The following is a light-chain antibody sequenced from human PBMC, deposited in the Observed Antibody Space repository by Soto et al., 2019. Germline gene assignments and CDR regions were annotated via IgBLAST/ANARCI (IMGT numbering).Light chain of an antibody. CDR3: QSYDTSGLHVV. CDR2: QDT. Sequence: NFMLTQPHSVSESPGKTVTISCTRSSGSIATNSVQWYQQRPGSAPTTVIYQDTQRPSGVPDRFSGSIDSSSNSASLTISGLQTEDEADYYCQSYDTSGLHVVFGGGTSLTVL. V-gene: IGLV6-57*04. J-gene: IGLJ2*01. CDR1: SGSIATNS.